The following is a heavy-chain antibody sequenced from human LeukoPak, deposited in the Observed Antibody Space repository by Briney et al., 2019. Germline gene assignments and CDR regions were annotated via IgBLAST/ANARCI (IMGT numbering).Heavy chain of an antibody. Sequence: GGSLRLSCVASGFTFSNNAASWFRQAPGKGLEWVSTVGRGGGDTYYADSVRGRFTISKDSSKNTLQMNSLSADDTAMYYCTGGGWSTDAFDIWGQGTVVTVSS. CDR2: VGRGGGDT. CDR3: TGGGWSTDAFDI. D-gene: IGHD6-19*01. J-gene: IGHJ3*02. CDR1: GFTFSNNA. V-gene: IGHV3-23*01.